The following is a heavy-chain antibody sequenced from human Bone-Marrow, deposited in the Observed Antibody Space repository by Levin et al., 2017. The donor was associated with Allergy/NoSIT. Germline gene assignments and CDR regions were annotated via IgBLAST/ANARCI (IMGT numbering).Heavy chain of an antibody. CDR1: GFTFSDYY. CDR3: TRALYMSSRYLDH. V-gene: IGHV3-72*01. J-gene: IGHJ4*02. D-gene: IGHD6-13*01. CDR2: IRKKPNSNTT. Sequence: QAGGSLRLSCVASGFTFSDYYMDWVRQAPGKGLEWVGRIRKKPNSNTTEYATSVKGRFTISRDDSKDSLYLQINSLRTEDTAVYYCTRALYMSSRYLDHWGQGTLVTVSS.